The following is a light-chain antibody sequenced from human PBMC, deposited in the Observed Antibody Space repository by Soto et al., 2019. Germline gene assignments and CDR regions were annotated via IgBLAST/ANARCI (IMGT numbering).Light chain of an antibody. Sequence: EIVLTQSPGILSLSPGERATLSCRASQSVTNFLAWYQQKPGQSPSLLIYNASHRATGIPARFSGSGSGTDFTLTISSLEPEDFAVYYCQQRYRWPETFGQGTKVDIK. CDR1: QSVTNF. CDR2: NAS. J-gene: IGKJ1*01. CDR3: QQRYRWPET. V-gene: IGKV3-11*01.